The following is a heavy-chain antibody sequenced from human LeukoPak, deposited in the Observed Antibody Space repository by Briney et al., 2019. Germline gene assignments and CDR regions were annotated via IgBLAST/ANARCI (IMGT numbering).Heavy chain of an antibody. D-gene: IGHD3-10*01. Sequence: PGGSLRLSCAASGFTFDDYAMHWVRQAPGKGLEWVSGISWNSGSIGYADSVKGRFTISRDNAKNSLYLQMNSLRAEDTALYYCAKDLVREVISAFDIWGQGTMVTVSS. V-gene: IGHV3-9*01. J-gene: IGHJ3*02. CDR1: GFTFDDYA. CDR2: ISWNSGSI. CDR3: AKDLVREVISAFDI.